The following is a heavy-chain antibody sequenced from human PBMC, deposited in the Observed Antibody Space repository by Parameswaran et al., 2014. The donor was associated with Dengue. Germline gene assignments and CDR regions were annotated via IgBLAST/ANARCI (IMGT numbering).Heavy chain of an antibody. D-gene: IGHD3-22*01. Sequence: GESLKISCKGSGYSFTTYWIGWARQMPGKGLEWMGIIHSDDFESKYSPSFQGQVTISVDRSISTAYLQWRSLKASDSAIYYCARRGYYDSSGYLLWGQGTLVTVSS. CDR3: ARRGYYDSSGYLL. CDR1: GYSFTTYW. J-gene: IGHJ4*02. V-gene: IGHV5-51*01. CDR2: IHSDDFES.